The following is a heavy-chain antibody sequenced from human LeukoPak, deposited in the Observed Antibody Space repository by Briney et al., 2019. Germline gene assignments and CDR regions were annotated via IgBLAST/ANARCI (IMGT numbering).Heavy chain of an antibody. CDR3: ARVDSSGHRPGEWFGFDY. D-gene: IGHD3-22*01. CDR1: GYTFTSYG. Sequence: GASVKVSCKASGYTFTSYGISWVRQAPGQGLEWMGWISAYNGNTNYAQKLQGRVTITADESTSTAYMELSSLRSEDTAVYYCARVDSSGHRPGEWFGFDYWGQGTLVTVSS. J-gene: IGHJ4*02. CDR2: ISAYNGNT. V-gene: IGHV1-18*01.